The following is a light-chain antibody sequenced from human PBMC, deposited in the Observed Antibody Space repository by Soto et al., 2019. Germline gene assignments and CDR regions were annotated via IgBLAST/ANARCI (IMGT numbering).Light chain of an antibody. Sequence: DIQMTQSPSSLSASVGDRVTITCRASQSINTYLNWYQQKPGTAPKLLIYAASSLQSGVPSRFSGSGSGTDFTLTISSLQPEDFATYYCQQSYITSWTFGQGTKVEIK. CDR3: QQSYITSWT. V-gene: IGKV1-39*01. J-gene: IGKJ1*01. CDR1: QSINTY. CDR2: AAS.